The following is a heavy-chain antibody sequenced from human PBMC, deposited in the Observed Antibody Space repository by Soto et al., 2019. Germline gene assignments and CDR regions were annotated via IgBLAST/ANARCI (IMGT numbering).Heavy chain of an antibody. V-gene: IGHV4-30-4*02. CDR2: VYHSGRT. CDR1: GESIANPSFF. D-gene: IGHD2-15*01. J-gene: IGHJ4*02. CDR3: ARWVEVSLDYFDS. Sequence: SDTLSLTCTVPGESIANPSFFWSWVRQNPGKGLEWIGHVYHSGRTYYNPSLKSRVGITVDTSKNQFSLNLNSVTDADTALYYCARWVEVSLDYFDSWGQG.